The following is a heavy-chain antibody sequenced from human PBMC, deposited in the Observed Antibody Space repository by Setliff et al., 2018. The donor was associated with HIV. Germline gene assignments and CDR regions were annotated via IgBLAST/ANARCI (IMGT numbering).Heavy chain of an antibody. J-gene: IGHJ3*02. D-gene: IGHD3-22*01. CDR1: GFTFTDYI. CDR2: ISPDGRST. V-gene: IGHV3-74*01. CDR3: ALVGGITVPPDGFDI. Sequence: GSLRLSCAGSGFTFTDYIMHWVRQVPGKGLVWVARISPDGRSTTHADAVKGRFTISRDNAKNTLYLHMNSLRAEDTSVYHCALVGGITVPPDGFDIWGQGTMVTVSS.